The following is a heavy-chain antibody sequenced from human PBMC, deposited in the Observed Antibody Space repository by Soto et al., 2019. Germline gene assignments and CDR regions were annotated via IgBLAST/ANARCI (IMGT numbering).Heavy chain of an antibody. CDR3: AKGEGYYDSSGYSH. D-gene: IGHD3-22*01. V-gene: IGHV3-74*01. CDR1: GFTFDTYW. CDR2: INSDGRST. Sequence: PGGSLRLSCAASGFTFDTYWIHWVRQAPGKGLAWVSGINSDGRSTTYADSVKGRFTISRDNAKNTLYLQMNSLRAEDTAVYYCAKGEGYYDSSGYSHWGQGTLVTVSS. J-gene: IGHJ4*02.